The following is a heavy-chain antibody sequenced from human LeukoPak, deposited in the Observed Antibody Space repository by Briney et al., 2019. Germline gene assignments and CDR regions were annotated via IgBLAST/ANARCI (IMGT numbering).Heavy chain of an antibody. J-gene: IGHJ4*02. CDR1: GGSSSSYY. V-gene: IGHV4-59*08. D-gene: IGHD3-10*01. CDR2: IYYSGST. CDR3: ASGGKLNYYGSGRNSY. Sequence: PSETLSLTGTVSGGSSSSYYWSWIRQPPGKGLEWIGYIYYSGSTNYNPSLKSRVTISVDTSKNQFSLKLSSVTAADTAVYYCASGGKLNYYGSGRNSYWGQGTLVAVSS.